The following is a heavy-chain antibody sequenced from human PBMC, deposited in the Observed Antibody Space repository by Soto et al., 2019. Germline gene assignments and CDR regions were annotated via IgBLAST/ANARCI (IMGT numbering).Heavy chain of an antibody. CDR1: SGSISSSNW. CDR3: ASPIVATFAVDYYTDA. J-gene: IGHJ6*03. Sequence: SETLSLTCAVSSGSISSSNWWSWVRQPPGKGLEWIGEIYHSGSTNYNPSLKSRVTISVDKSKNQFSLKLSSVTASDTAVYYCASPIVATFAVDYYTDAWGNGTTVPV. CDR2: IYHSGST. D-gene: IGHD5-12*01. V-gene: IGHV4-4*02.